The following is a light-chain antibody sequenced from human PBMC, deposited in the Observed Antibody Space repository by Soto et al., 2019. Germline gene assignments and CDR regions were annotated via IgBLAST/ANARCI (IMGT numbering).Light chain of an antibody. J-gene: IGKJ1*01. CDR3: QQYNNWPGT. Sequence: EIVMTQSPATLSVSPGERATLSCRASQSVSSDLAWYQQKPGQAPRLLIYGASTRATGIPARFSGSGSGTEFTLTIGSLQYEGVAVYYCQQYNNWPGTFGQGTKVEIK. V-gene: IGKV3-15*01. CDR1: QSVSSD. CDR2: GAS.